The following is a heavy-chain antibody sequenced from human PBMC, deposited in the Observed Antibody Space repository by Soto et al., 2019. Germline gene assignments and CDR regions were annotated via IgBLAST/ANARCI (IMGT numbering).Heavy chain of an antibody. J-gene: IGHJ6*02. V-gene: IGHV1-69*08. CDR1: GGTFSSYT. D-gene: IGHD3-10*01. CDR3: ARDHGRRFGKFHQHPEQNYYYSGMDV. Sequence: QVQLVQSGAEVKKPGSSVKVSCKASGGTFSSYTISWVRQAPGQGLEWMGRIIPILGIANYAQKFQGRVTSAANKSTSTAYMELSSLRSDDTAVYYYARDHGRRFGKFHQHPEQNYYYSGMDVWGQGTTVTVSS. CDR2: IIPILGIA.